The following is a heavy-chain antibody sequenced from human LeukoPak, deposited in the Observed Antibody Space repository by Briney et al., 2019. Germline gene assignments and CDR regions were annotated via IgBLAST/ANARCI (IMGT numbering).Heavy chain of an antibody. J-gene: IGHJ5*02. CDR2: ISAYNGNT. CDR3: ARDFVGYCSSTSCPRGNWFDP. Sequence: ASVKVSCKASGYTFTSYGISWVRQAPGQGLEWMGWISAYNGNTNYALKLQGRVTMTTDTSTSTAYMELRSLRSDDTAVYYCARDFVGYCSSTSCPRGNWFDPWGQGTLVTVSS. CDR1: GYTFTSYG. D-gene: IGHD2-2*01. V-gene: IGHV1-18*01.